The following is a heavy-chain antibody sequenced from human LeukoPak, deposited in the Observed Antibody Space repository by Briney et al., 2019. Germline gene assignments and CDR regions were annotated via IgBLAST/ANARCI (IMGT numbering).Heavy chain of an antibody. J-gene: IGHJ3*02. CDR2: INPNSGGT. CDR3: ARDSLYYDSSYDAFDI. Sequence: ASVKVSCKASGYTFTGYYMHWVRQAPGQGLEWMGWINPNSGGTNYAQKFQGRVTMTRDTSISTAYMELSRLKSDDTAVYYCARDSLYYDSSYDAFDIWGQGTMVTVSS. CDR1: GYTFTGYY. D-gene: IGHD3-22*01. V-gene: IGHV1-2*02.